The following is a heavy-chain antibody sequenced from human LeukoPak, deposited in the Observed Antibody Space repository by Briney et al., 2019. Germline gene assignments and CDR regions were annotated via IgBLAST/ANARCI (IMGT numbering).Heavy chain of an antibody. CDR1: GFTFSSHG. V-gene: IGHV3-30*18. D-gene: IGHD1-1*01. CDR3: AKDLSDNYCVDF. Sequence: PGGSLRLSCAASGFTFSSHGIHWVRQAPGKGLEWVAYISYDGGYYFVADSVKGRFTISRANSKNTVYLHMDSLRTEDTAVYYRAKDLSDNYCVDFWGQGTLVTVSS. J-gene: IGHJ4*02. CDR2: ISYDGGYY.